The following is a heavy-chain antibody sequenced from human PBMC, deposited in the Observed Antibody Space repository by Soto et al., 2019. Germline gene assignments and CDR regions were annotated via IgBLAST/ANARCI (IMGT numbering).Heavy chain of an antibody. CDR2: YHSGGST. CDR3: ARSWQMESGNDYGLDV. V-gene: IGHV4-30-4*01. Sequence: QVQLQESGSGLVKPSQSLSLTCTVSGVSLNTADTWWSWMRQSPGKGLEFIGYYHSGGSTYYDASFRRRFIISSATSNSQFSLKLSSVTVADTAVYFCARSWQMESGNDYGLDVWGQGTTVSVSS. D-gene: IGHD1-1*01. CDR1: GVSLNTADTW. J-gene: IGHJ6*02.